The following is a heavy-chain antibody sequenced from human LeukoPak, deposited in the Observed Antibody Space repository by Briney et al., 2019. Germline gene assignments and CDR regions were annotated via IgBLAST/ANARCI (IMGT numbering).Heavy chain of an antibody. CDR3: ARENPNPLDHAFDI. CDR1: GFTFSSYW. CDR2: IKQDGSEK. J-gene: IGHJ3*02. Sequence: PGGSLRLSCAASGFTFSSYWMSWVRQAPGKGLEWVANIKQDGSEKYYVDSVKGRFTISRDNAKNSLYLQMNSLRAEDTAVYYCARENPNPLDHAFDIWGQGTMVTVSS. V-gene: IGHV3-7*01. D-gene: IGHD1-14*01.